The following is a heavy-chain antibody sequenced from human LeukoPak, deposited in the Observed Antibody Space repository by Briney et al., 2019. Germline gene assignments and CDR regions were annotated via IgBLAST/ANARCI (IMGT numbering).Heavy chain of an antibody. J-gene: IGHJ1*01. CDR1: GFTFSSYA. Sequence: GGSLRLSCAASGFTFSSYAMSWVRQAPGKGLEWVSAISGSGGSTYYADSVKGRFTISRDNSKNTLYLQMNSLRAEDTAVYYCAKDKYDILTGYRRAEYFQHWGRGTLVTVSS. CDR3: AKDKYDILTGYRRAEYFQH. D-gene: IGHD3-9*01. CDR2: ISGSGGST. V-gene: IGHV3-23*01.